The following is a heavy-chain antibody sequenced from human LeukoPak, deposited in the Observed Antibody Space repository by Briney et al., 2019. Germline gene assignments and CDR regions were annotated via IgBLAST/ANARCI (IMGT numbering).Heavy chain of an antibody. D-gene: IGHD5-18*01. Sequence: PGGCLRLSCAASGFTFSNYWMDWVRQAPGKGLVWVSRIHPDWKNTAYADSVKGRFTISRDNARNTLFLQMNSLRTEDAAVYYCATYVDTVRYDAFDVWGQGTMVTVSS. CDR2: IHPDWKNT. CDR3: ATYVDTVRYDAFDV. V-gene: IGHV3-74*01. J-gene: IGHJ3*01. CDR1: GFTFSNYW.